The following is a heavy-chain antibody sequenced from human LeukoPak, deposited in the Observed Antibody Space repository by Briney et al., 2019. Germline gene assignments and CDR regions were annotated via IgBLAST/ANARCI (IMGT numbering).Heavy chain of an antibody. Sequence: PGGSLRLSCAASGFTFSSYAMSWVRQAPGKGLEWVSAISGSGGSTYYADSVKGRFTISRDNAKNSLYLQMNSLRAEDTALYYCAREVSEGFDFWGQGTLVTVSS. CDR2: ISGSGGST. CDR1: GFTFSSYA. J-gene: IGHJ4*02. V-gene: IGHV3-23*01. CDR3: AREVSEGFDF. D-gene: IGHD3-22*01.